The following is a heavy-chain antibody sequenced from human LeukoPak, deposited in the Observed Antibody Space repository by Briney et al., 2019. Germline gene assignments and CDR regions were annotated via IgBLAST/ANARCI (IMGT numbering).Heavy chain of an antibody. D-gene: IGHD2-2*01. CDR2: INHSGST. CDR3: ARGLKYQLPSYNWSDP. V-gene: IGHV4-34*01. Sequence: SETLSLTCAVYGGSFSGYYWSWIRQPPGKGLEWIGEINHSGSTNYNPSLKSRVTISVDTSKNQFSLKLSSVTAADTAVYYCARGLKYQLPSYNWSDPWGQGTLVTVSS. CDR1: GGSFSGYY. J-gene: IGHJ5*02.